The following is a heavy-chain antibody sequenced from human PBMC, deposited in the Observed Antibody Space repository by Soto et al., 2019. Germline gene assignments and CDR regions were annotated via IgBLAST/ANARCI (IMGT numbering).Heavy chain of an antibody. CDR2: ISAYNGNT. CDR3: ARALSTAAPSD. D-gene: IGHD4-17*01. Sequence: QVQLVQSGAEVKKPGASVKVSCKASGYTFTSYGISWVRQAPGQGLEWMGWISAYNGNTNYAQKLQGRVTMTTDTSTSKAYMELRRLRSDDTDVYYCARALSTAAPSDWGQGTLVTVSS. CDR1: GYTFTSYG. J-gene: IGHJ4*02. V-gene: IGHV1-18*01.